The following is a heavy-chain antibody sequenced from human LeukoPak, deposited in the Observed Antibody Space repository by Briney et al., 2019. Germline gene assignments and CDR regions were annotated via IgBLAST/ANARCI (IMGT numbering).Heavy chain of an antibody. CDR3: ARDHYHKIHSVMVTAPDY. CDR1: GYTFTGYY. CDR2: INPHSGGT. D-gene: IGHD2-21*02. J-gene: IGHJ4*02. Sequence: ASVKVSCKASGYTFTGYYLHWVRQAPGQGLEWMGWINPHSGGTNYAQKFQGRVTMTRDTSISTAYMELNRLTSDDTAVYYCARDHYHKIHSVMVTAPDYWGQGTLVIVSS. V-gene: IGHV1-2*02.